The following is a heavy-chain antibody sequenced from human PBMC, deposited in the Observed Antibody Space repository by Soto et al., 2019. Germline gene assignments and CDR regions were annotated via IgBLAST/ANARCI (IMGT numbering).Heavy chain of an antibody. D-gene: IGHD2-21*02. CDR3: ARDREVVTATHYYYYGMDV. J-gene: IGHJ6*02. CDR2: IYTSGST. CDR1: GGSISSYY. Sequence: PSETLSLTCTVSGGSISSYYWSWIRQPAGKGLEWIGRIYTSGSTNYNPSLKGRVTMSVDTSKNQFSLKLSSVTAADTAVYYCARDREVVTATHYYYYGMDVWGQGTTVTVSS. V-gene: IGHV4-4*07.